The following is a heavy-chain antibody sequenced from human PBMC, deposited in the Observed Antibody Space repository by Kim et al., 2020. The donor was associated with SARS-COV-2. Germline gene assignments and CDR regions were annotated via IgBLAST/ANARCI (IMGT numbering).Heavy chain of an antibody. V-gene: IGHV3-48*04. CDR3: ARGYYGDYTGLDS. CDR2: ISSTSTTI. Sequence: GGSLRLSCAASGFTFTTYSMNWVRQAPGKGLEWVSYISSTSTTIYYADSVKGRFTISRDNAYNSLFLQMNSLRAEDTAVYYCARGYYGDYTGLDSWGPGTLVTVSS. CDR1: GFTFTTYS. J-gene: IGHJ4*02. D-gene: IGHD4-17*01.